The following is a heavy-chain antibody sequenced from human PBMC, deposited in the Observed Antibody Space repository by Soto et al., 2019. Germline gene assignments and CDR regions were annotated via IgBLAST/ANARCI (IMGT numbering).Heavy chain of an antibody. Sequence: ASVKVSCKASGYTFASFGVNWVRQAPGQGLEWMEWISAYDGNTNYAQRFQGRVTMTTDTSTTTAYMELTSLRSDDTAVYYCARPYDYYYYAMDVCGQGTTFTVS. CDR1: GYTFASFG. CDR3: ARPYDYYYYAMDV. D-gene: IGHD3-16*01. V-gene: IGHV1-18*01. CDR2: ISAYDGNT. J-gene: IGHJ6*02.